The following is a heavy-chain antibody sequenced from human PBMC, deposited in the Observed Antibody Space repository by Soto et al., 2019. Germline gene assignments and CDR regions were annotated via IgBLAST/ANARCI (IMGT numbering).Heavy chain of an antibody. CDR3: GGPYRLVPIFSSCIRFFEF. V-gene: IGHV4-39*01. D-gene: IGHD2-2*01. CDR2: FYYTGST. J-gene: IGHJ4*02. Sequence: QLKLQESGPGLVKPSETLSLTCVVSGVSISGSDYYWAWIRQSPGKGLEWIGSFYYTGSTDYNPSLSGRVTLSVDTCKNPLSLTASSVTAADSAVYFCGGPYRLVPIFSSCIRFFEFWSQGTLGAVSS. CDR1: GVSISGSDYY.